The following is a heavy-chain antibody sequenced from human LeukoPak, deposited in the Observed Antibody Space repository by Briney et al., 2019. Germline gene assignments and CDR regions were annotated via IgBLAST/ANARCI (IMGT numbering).Heavy chain of an antibody. J-gene: IGHJ3*02. CDR3: ARDLNVESFVPQWEGAAGPLGTFDI. CDR2: ISAYNGYT. CDR1: GYTFTSYG. D-gene: IGHD6-13*01. V-gene: IGHV1-18*01. Sequence: ASVKVSCKASGYTFTSYGINWVRQAPGQGLEWMGWISAYNGYTNHAQKLQGRVTMTIDTSTRTAYMELKSLRSDDTAIFYCARDLNVESFVPQWEGAAGPLGTFDIWGQGTMVTVSP.